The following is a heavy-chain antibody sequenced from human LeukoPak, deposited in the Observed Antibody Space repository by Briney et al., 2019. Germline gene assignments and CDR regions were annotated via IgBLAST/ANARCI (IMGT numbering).Heavy chain of an antibody. CDR2: IIPILGIA. V-gene: IGHV1-69*02. CDR3: ASLITIFGVVIQDAFDI. Sequence: ASVKVSCKASGGTFSSYTISWVRQAPGQGLEWMGRIIPILGIANYAQKFQGRVMITADKSTSTAYMELSSLRSEDTAVYYCASLITIFGVVIQDAFDIWGQGTMVTVSS. CDR1: GGTFSSYT. D-gene: IGHD3-3*01. J-gene: IGHJ3*02.